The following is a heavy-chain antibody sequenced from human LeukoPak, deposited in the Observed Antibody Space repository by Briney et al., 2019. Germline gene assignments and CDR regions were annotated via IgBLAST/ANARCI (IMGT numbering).Heavy chain of an antibody. CDR3: ARGRASDIVLMVCVIGGWFDP. Sequence: PSETLSLTCAVYGGSFSNYYWSWIRQPPGKGLEWIGEINHSGSTNYNPSLKSRVTISVDTSKNQFSLKLSSVTAADTAVYYCARGRASDIVLMVCVIGGWFDPWGQGTLVTVSS. CDR1: GGSFSNYY. V-gene: IGHV4-34*01. CDR2: INHSGST. D-gene: IGHD2-8*01. J-gene: IGHJ5*02.